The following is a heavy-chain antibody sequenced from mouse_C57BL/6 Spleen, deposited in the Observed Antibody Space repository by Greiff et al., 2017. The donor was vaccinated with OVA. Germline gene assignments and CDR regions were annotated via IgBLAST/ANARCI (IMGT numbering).Heavy chain of an antibody. D-gene: IGHD2-2*01. J-gene: IGHJ4*01. CDR3: AKIVYGYDGGSMDY. V-gene: IGHV2-5*01. Sequence: VKLVESGPGLVQPSQSLSITCTVSGFSLTSYGVHWVRQSPGKGLEWLGVIWRGGSTDYNAAFMSRLSITKDNSKSQFFFIMNSLQADDTAIYYCAKIVYGYDGGSMDYWGQGTSVTVSS. CDR1: GFSLTSYG. CDR2: IWRGGST.